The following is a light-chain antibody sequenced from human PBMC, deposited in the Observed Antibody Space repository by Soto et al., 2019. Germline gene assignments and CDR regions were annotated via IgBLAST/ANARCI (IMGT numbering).Light chain of an antibody. CDR3: QQYNSFSWT. J-gene: IGKJ1*01. CDR1: QTISSC. V-gene: IGKV1-5*03. Sequence: DIRMTQSPATLSASVGDRVPIICRASQTISSCLAWYQQKGGQAPKLLISKASILDSGVPSRFSGSGSGTEFNLTISSLQPEDFATYYCQQYNSFSWTFGQGTKLEIK. CDR2: KAS.